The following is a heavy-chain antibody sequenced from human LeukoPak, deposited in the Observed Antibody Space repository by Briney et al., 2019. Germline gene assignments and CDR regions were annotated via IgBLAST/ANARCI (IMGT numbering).Heavy chain of an antibody. D-gene: IGHD6-13*01. Sequence: GGSLRLSCAASGFTFDDYAMHWVRQAPRKGLEWVSGISWNSGSIGYADSVKGRFTISRDNAKNSLYLQMNSLRAEDTALYYCAKDTRSSSWYYFDYWGQGTLVTVSS. J-gene: IGHJ4*02. CDR2: ISWNSGSI. V-gene: IGHV3-9*01. CDR1: GFTFDDYA. CDR3: AKDTRSSSWYYFDY.